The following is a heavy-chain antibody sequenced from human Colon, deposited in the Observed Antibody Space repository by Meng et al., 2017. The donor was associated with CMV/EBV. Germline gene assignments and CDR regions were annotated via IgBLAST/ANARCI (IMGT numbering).Heavy chain of an antibody. CDR1: GFTFSSYA. CDR2: ILHDASNL. D-gene: IGHD3-3*01. Sequence: GGSLRLSCTASGFTFSSYAMHWVRQAPGKGLEWVAAILHDASNLHHADSVKARFTISRDNSKNTLYLQMNSLRAEDTAVYYCTRDNGGYYSSYSYYGMDVWGQGTTVTVSS. CDR3: TRDNGGYYSSYSYYGMDV. J-gene: IGHJ6*02. V-gene: IGHV3-30-3*01.